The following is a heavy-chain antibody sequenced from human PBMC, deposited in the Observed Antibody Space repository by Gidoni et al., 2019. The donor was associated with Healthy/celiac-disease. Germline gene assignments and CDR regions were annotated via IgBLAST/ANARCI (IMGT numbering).Heavy chain of an antibody. V-gene: IGHV3-30-3*01. J-gene: IGHJ4*02. Sequence: QVQLVESGGGVVQPGRSLRLSCAASGFTFSSYAMHWVRQAPGKGLEWVAVISYDGSNKYYADSVKGRFTISRDNSKNTPYLQMNSLRAEDTAVYYCARDPRYDFWSGPPPLDYWGQGTLVTVSS. CDR3: ARDPRYDFWSGPPPLDY. D-gene: IGHD3-3*01. CDR2: ISYDGSNK. CDR1: GFTFSSYA.